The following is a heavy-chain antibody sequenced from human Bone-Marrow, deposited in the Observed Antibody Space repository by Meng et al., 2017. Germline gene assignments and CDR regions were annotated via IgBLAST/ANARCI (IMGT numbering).Heavy chain of an antibody. D-gene: IGHD3-10*01. CDR1: AFTFIDYG. V-gene: IGHV3-33*01. J-gene: IGHJ6*02. CDR3: ARDLGLYGSGNGMDV. Sequence: GESLKISCAASAFTFIDYGLSWVRQAPGQGLEWVALIWYDGSKKYYAESVKGRFTISRDNSKNTLFLQMNSLRAEDTAVYYCARDLGLYGSGNGMDVWGQGTTVTVSS. CDR2: IWYDGSKK.